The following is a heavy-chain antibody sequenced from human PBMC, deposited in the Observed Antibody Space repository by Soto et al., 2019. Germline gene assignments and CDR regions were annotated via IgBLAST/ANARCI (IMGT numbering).Heavy chain of an antibody. CDR1: GYTFTGYY. V-gene: IGHV1-2*02. J-gene: IGHJ5*02. Sequence: ASVKVSCKASGYTFTGYYMHWVRQAPGQGLEWMGWINPNSGGTNYAQKFQGRVTMTRDTSISTAYMELSRLRSDDTAVYYCARATCGGGCYWFDPWGQGTLVTVSS. D-gene: IGHD2-21*02. CDR3: ARATCGGGCYWFDP. CDR2: INPNSGGT.